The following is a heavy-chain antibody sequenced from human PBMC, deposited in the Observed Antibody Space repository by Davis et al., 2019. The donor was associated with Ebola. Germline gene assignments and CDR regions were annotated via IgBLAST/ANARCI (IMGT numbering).Heavy chain of an antibody. J-gene: IGHJ4*02. Sequence: ASVKVSCKASGYTFIAYYLHWVRHAPGQGLEWMGWINPKSSGTNYALKFQGRVTMTRDTSISTAYMELSRLRSDDTAVYYCARDVPDATNDYWGQGTLVTVSS. V-gene: IGHV1-2*02. CDR3: ARDVPDATNDY. D-gene: IGHD5-12*01. CDR2: INPKSSGT. CDR1: GYTFIAYY.